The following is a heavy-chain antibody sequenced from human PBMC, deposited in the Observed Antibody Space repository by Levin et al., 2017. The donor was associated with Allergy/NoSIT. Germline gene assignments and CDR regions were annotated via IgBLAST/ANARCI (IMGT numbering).Heavy chain of an antibody. D-gene: IGHD3-3*01. CDR2: INHSGST. V-gene: IGHV4-34*01. CDR3: ARAPVKGITIFGVVKRWFDP. J-gene: IGHJ5*02. CDR1: GGSFSGYY. Sequence: SETLSLTCAVYGGSFSGYYWSWIRQPPGKGLEWIGEINHSGSTNYNPSLKSRVTISVDTSKNQFSLKLSSVTAADTAVYYCARAPVKGITIFGVVKRWFDPWGQGTLVTVSS.